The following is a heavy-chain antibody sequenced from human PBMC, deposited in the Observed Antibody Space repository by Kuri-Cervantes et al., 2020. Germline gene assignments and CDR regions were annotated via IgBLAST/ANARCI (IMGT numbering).Heavy chain of an antibody. CDR2: INPSGGST. V-gene: IGHV1-46*01. CDR1: GYTFTSYY. D-gene: IGHD6-13*01. CDR3: AKAAGVTTGYYFDY. J-gene: IGHJ4*02. Sequence: ASVKVSCKASGYTFTSYYMHWVRQAPGQGLEWMGIINPSGGSTSYAQKLQGRVTMTTDTSTSTAYMELRSLRSDDTAVYYCAKAAGVTTGYYFDYWGQGTLVTVSS.